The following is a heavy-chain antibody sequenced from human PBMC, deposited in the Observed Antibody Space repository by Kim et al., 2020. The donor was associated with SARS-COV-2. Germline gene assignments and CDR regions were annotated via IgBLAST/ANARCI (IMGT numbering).Heavy chain of an antibody. CDR1: GFTFSSYW. Sequence: GGSLRLSCAASGFTFSSYWMSWVRQAPGKGLEWVANIKQDGSEKYYVDSVKGRFTISRDNAKNSLYLQMNSLRAEDTAVYYCARDGFDGSGSYYIDYWGQGTLVTVSS. D-gene: IGHD3-10*01. V-gene: IGHV3-7*03. CDR2: IKQDGSEK. J-gene: IGHJ4*02. CDR3: ARDGFDGSGSYYIDY.